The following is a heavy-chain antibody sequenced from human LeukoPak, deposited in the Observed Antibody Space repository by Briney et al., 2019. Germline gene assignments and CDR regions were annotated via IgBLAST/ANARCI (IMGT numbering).Heavy chain of an antibody. CDR3: AKDRRNYYGSGNWFDP. V-gene: IGHV3-23*01. J-gene: IGHJ5*02. CDR2: ISGSGGRT. D-gene: IGHD3-10*01. Sequence: GGSLRLSCAASGFTFSSYAMSWVRQAPGKGLEWVSAISGSGGRTYYADSVKGRFTISRDNSKNTLYLQMNSLRAEETAVYYCAKDRRNYYGSGNWFDPWGQGTLVTVSS. CDR1: GFTFSSYA.